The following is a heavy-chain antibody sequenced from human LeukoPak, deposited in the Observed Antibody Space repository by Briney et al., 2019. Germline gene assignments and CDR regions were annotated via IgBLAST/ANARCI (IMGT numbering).Heavy chain of an antibody. J-gene: IGHJ5*02. CDR2: ISGSGGST. CDR3: AKDSLRPGSYSSNWFDP. CDR1: GFTFSSYG. V-gene: IGHV3-23*01. Sequence: GGSLRLSCAASGFTFSSYGMSWVRQAPGKGLERVSAISGSGGSTYYADSVKGRFTISRDNSKNTLYLQMNSLRAEDTAVYYCAKDSLRPGSYSSNWFDPWGQGTLVTVSS. D-gene: IGHD3-10*01.